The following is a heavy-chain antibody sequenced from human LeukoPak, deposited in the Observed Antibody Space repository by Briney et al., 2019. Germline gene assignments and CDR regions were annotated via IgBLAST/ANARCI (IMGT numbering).Heavy chain of an antibody. Sequence: KSGGSLRLSCAASGFTFSDYYMSWIRQAPGKGLEWVSYISTSSSYTYYADSVKGRFTISRDNAKNSLYLQMNSLRAEDTAVYYCAGYGGEGSWAFDIWGQGTMVTVSS. CDR3: AGYGGEGSWAFDI. CDR2: ISTSSSYT. CDR1: GFTFSDYY. D-gene: IGHD4-23*01. J-gene: IGHJ3*02. V-gene: IGHV3-11*06.